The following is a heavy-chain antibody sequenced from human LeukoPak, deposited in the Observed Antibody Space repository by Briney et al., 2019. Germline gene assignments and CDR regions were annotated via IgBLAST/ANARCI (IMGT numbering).Heavy chain of an antibody. CDR2: IYSGGST. D-gene: IGHD3-10*01. J-gene: IGHJ4*02. V-gene: IGHV3-66*01. CDR3: ARGAYGSGSYLFDY. Sequence: GGSLRLSCAASGFTVSSNYMSWVRQAPGKGLEWVSVIYSGGSTYYADSVKGRFTVSRDNSKNTLYLQMNSLRAEDTAVYYCARGAYGSGSYLFDYWGQGTLVTVSS. CDR1: GFTVSSNY.